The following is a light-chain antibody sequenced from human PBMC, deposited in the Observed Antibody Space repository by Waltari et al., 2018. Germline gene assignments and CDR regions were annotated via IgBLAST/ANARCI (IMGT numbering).Light chain of an antibody. J-gene: IGKJ1*01. CDR3: QQYNNWPTT. Sequence: EIVMTQSPATLSVSPGEKATLSCRATQSVSSNLAWYQQKPGQAPRFLIYGASTRATGIPARFSGSGSGTEFTLTISSLQSEDFAVYYCQQYNNWPTTFGQGTKVEIK. CDR2: GAS. V-gene: IGKV3-15*01. CDR1: QSVSSN.